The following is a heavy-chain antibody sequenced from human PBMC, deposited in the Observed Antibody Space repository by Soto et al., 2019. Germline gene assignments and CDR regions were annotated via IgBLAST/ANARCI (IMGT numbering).Heavy chain of an antibody. CDR1: EFGFRNFG. CDR3: AKNFDSSGDLFYFDS. CDR2: ISYDGTEK. D-gene: IGHD3-22*01. Sequence: GGSLRLSCAASEFGFRNFGMHWVRQAPGKGLEWVAVISYDGTEKDYADSVEGRLTISRDNSKYTVDLQMSSLRVEDTAVYYCAKNFDSSGDLFYFDSWGQGTLVTVSS. V-gene: IGHV3-30*18. J-gene: IGHJ4*02.